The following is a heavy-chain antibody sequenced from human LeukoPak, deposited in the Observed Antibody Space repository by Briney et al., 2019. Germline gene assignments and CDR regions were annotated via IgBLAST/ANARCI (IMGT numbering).Heavy chain of an antibody. Sequence: GSLRPPWSTSGFTFRRYAMSRVRQAPGKGLEGVLAISGSGGSTYYADSVKGRFTISRDNSKNTLYLQMNSLRAEDTAVYYCAKAGGYFDWDNRENYWGQGTLVTVSS. CDR2: ISGSGGST. CDR1: GFTFRRYA. D-gene: IGHD3-9*01. CDR3: AKAGGYFDWDNRENY. J-gene: IGHJ4*02. V-gene: IGHV3-23*01.